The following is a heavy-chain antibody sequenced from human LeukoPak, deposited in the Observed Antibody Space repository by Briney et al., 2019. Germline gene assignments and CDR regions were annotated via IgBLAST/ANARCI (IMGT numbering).Heavy chain of an antibody. CDR3: ARRVYDSSGYYSVYYYYYMDV. Sequence: SETLSLTCAVYGGSFSSYYWGWIRQPPGKGLEWIGSIYYSGSTYYNPSLKSRVTISVDTSKNQFSPKLSSVTAADTAVYYCARRVYDSSGYYSVYYYYYMDVWGKGTTVTISS. J-gene: IGHJ6*03. CDR1: GGSFSSYY. D-gene: IGHD3-22*01. CDR2: IYYSGST. V-gene: IGHV4-39*01.